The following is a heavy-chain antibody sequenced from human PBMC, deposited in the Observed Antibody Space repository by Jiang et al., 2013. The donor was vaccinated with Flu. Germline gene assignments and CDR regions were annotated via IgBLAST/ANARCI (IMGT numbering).Heavy chain of an antibody. CDR1: GGSISSSSYY. V-gene: IGHV4-39*07. D-gene: IGHD3-3*01. CDR2: IYYSGST. J-gene: IGHJ5*02. Sequence: LLKPSETLSLTCTVSGGSISSSSYYWGWIRQPPGKGLEWIGSIYYSGSTYYNPSLKSRVTISVDTSKNQFSLKLSSVTAADTAVYYCARDSRNYDFWSGYSWFDPWGQGTLGHRLL. CDR3: ARDSRNYDFWSGYSWFDP.